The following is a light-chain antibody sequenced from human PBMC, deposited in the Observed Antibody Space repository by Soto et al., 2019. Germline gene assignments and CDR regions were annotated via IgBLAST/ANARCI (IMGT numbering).Light chain of an antibody. CDR1: QGVSSY. CDR3: QQCGNWPLT. V-gene: IGKV3-11*01. CDR2: DAS. Sequence: EIMLTQSPATLSLSLGERATLSCRASQGVSSYLAWYQQKPGQAPRLLIYDASNRATGIPARFSGSGSGTDVTLTISSLEPEDFAVYYCQQCGNWPLTFGGGTKVEIK. J-gene: IGKJ4*01.